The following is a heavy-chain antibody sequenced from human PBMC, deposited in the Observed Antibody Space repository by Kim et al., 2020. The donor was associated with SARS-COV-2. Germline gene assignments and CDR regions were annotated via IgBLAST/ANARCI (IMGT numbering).Heavy chain of an antibody. V-gene: IGHV3-49*03. Sequence: GGSLRLSCTASGFTFGDYAMSWFRQAPGKGLEWVGFIRSKAYGGTTEYAASVKGRFTISRDDSKSIAYLQMNSLKTEDTAVYYCTREPVIVVVPAVSDNLFDYWGQGTLVTVSS. D-gene: IGHD2-2*01. CDR3: TREPVIVVVPAVSDNLFDY. CDR2: IRSKAYGGTT. CDR1: GFTFGDYA. J-gene: IGHJ4*02.